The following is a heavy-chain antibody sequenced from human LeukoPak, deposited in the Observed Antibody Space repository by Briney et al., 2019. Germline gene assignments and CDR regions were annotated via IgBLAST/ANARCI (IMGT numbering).Heavy chain of an antibody. CDR3: ARDSYYDFWSGYYPIASYYYYYYMDV. V-gene: IGHV3-30*01. CDR1: GFTFSSYA. Sequence: GRSLRLSCAASGFTFSSYAMHWVRQAPGKGLEWVAVISYDGSNKYYADSVKGRFTISRDNSKNTLYLQMNSLRAEDTAVYYCARDSYYDFWSGYYPIASYYYYYYMDVWGKGTTVTVSS. D-gene: IGHD3-3*01. J-gene: IGHJ6*03. CDR2: ISYDGSNK.